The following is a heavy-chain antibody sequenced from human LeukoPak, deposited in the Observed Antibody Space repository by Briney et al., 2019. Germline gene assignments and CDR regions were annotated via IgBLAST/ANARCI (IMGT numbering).Heavy chain of an antibody. D-gene: IGHD3-22*01. CDR3: ARVRYYYDSSGYYYGVGAFDI. CDR1: GYTFTSYG. Sequence: ASVKVSCKASGYTFTSYGISWVRQAPGQGLEWMGWISAYNGNTNYAQKLQGRVTMTTDTSTSTAYMELRSLRSDDTAGYYCARVRYYYDSSGYYYGVGAFDIWGQGTMVTVSS. CDR2: ISAYNGNT. J-gene: IGHJ3*02. V-gene: IGHV1-18*01.